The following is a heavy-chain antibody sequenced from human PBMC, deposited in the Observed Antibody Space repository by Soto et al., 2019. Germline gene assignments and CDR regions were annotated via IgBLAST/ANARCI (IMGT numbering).Heavy chain of an antibody. Sequence: LRLSCAACGFTFSSYGMHWVRQAPGKGLEWVAVIWYDGSNKYYADSVKGRFTISRDNSKNTLYLQMNSLRAEDTAVYYCARAPAYYYDSSGYYPSAGTIYYYYYGMDVWGQGTTVTVSS. CDR3: ARAPAYYYDSSGYYPSAGTIYYYYYGMDV. V-gene: IGHV3-33*01. CDR1: GFTFSSYG. D-gene: IGHD3-22*01. J-gene: IGHJ6*02. CDR2: IWYDGSNK.